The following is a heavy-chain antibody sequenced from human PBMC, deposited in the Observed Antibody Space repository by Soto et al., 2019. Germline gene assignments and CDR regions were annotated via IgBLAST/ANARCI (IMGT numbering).Heavy chain of an antibody. V-gene: IGHV4-59*01. CDR1: GGSISSYY. J-gene: IGHJ4*02. CDR3: ARSDGRY. CDR2: IYYSGSI. Sequence: SETLSLTCTVSGGSISSYYWSWIRQPPGKGLEWIGYIYYSGSINYNPSLKSRVTISVDTSKNQFSLKLSSVTAADTAVYYCARSDGRYWGQGTLVTVSS.